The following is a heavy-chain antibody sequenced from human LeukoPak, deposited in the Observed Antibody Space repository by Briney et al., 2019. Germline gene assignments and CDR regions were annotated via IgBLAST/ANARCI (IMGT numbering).Heavy chain of an antibody. J-gene: IGHJ6*02. V-gene: IGHV3-21*01. Sequence: GGSLRLSCAASGFTFSTYTMHWVRQAPGKGLEWVSSISSSSSYIYYADSVKGRFTISRDNAKNSLYLQMNSLRAEDTAVYYCARETYCGGDCYSGLDYGMDVWGQGTTVTVSS. CDR1: GFTFSTYT. CDR3: ARETYCGGDCYSGLDYGMDV. CDR2: ISSSSSYI. D-gene: IGHD2-21*02.